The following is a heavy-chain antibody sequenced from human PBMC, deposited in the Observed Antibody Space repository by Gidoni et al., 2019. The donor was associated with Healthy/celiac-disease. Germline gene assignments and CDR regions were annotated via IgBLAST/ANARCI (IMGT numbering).Heavy chain of an antibody. CDR3: ARDKWVGVVTLFDY. D-gene: IGHD3-3*01. CDR1: GFTFSSYS. J-gene: IGHJ4*02. CDR2: ISSSSSTI. Sequence: EVQLVESGGGLVQPWGSLRLSCAASGFTFSSYSMNWVRQAPGKGLEWVSYISSSSSTIYYADSVKGRFTISRDNAKNSLYLQMNSLRDEDTAVYYCARDKWVGVVTLFDYWGQGTLVTVSS. V-gene: IGHV3-48*02.